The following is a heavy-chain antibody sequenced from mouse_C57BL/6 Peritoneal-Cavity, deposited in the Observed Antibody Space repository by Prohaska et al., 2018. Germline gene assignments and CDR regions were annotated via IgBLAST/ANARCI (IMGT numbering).Heavy chain of an antibody. CDR1: GYTFTDYE. CDR3: TKQLDGYYPAWFAY. Sequence: QVQLQQSGAELVRPGASVTLSCKASGYTFTDYEMHWVKQTPVHGLEWIGAIDPETGGTAYNQKFKGKAILTADKSASTAYMELRSRTSEDSAVYYCTKQLDGYYPAWFAYWGQGTLVTVSA. V-gene: IGHV1-15*01. CDR2: IDPETGGT. D-gene: IGHD2-3*01. J-gene: IGHJ3*01.